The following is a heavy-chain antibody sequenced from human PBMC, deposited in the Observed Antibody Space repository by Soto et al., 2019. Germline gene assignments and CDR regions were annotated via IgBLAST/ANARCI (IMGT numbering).Heavy chain of an antibody. CDR1: GFTFSSYW. V-gene: IGHV3-7*01. Sequence: GGSLRLSCAASGFTFSSYWMSWVRQAPGKGLEWVANIKQDGSEKHYVDSVKGRFTISRDNAKNSLFLQMNSLRAEDTAVYYCARKLGYCSGGSCHIDYWGQGTLVTVSS. CDR2: IKQDGSEK. CDR3: ARKLGYCSGGSCHIDY. J-gene: IGHJ4*02. D-gene: IGHD2-15*01.